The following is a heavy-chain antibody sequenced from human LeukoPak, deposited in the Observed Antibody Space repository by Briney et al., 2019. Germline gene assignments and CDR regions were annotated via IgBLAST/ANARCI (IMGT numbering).Heavy chain of an antibody. D-gene: IGHD2-2*01. CDR1: GFTFSSYW. Sequence: GGSPRLSCAASGFTFSSYWMSWVRQAPGKGLEWVANIKQDGSEKYYVDSVKGRFTISRDNAKNSLYLQMNSLRAEDTAVYYCARAPDLGYCSSTSCPGRYFDYWGQGTLVTVSS. J-gene: IGHJ4*02. CDR2: IKQDGSEK. CDR3: ARAPDLGYCSSTSCPGRYFDY. V-gene: IGHV3-7*01.